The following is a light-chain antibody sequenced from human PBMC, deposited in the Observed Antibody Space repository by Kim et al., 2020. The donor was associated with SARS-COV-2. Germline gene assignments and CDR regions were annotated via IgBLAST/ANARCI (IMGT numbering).Light chain of an antibody. V-gene: IGKV1-33*01. Sequence: DIQMTQSPSSLSASVGDRVTITCQASQDISNYLNWYQQKPGKAPKLLIYDASNLETGVPSRFSGCGSGTDFTFTISSLQPEGIATYYCQQYDNLPFTFGPGTKVDIK. CDR3: QQYDNLPFT. CDR2: DAS. CDR1: QDISNY. J-gene: IGKJ3*01.